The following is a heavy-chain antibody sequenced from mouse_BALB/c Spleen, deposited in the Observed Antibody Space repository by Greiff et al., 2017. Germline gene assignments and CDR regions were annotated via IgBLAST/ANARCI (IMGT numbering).Heavy chain of an antibody. CDR2: ILPGSGST. V-gene: IGHV1-9*01. D-gene: IGHD2-14*01. CDR1: GYTFSSYW. Sequence: QVQLKESGAELMKPGASVKISCKATGYTFSSYWIEWVKQRPGHGLEWIGEILPGSGSTNYNEKFKGKATFTADTSSNTAYMQLSSLTSEDSAVYDCARYRYDEAWFAYWGQGTLVTVSA. CDR3: ARYRYDEAWFAY. J-gene: IGHJ3*01.